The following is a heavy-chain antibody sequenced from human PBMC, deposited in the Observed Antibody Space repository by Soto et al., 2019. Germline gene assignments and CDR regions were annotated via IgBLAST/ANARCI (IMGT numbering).Heavy chain of an antibody. CDR1: GGSISSSSYY. Sequence: QLQLQESGPGLVKPSETLSLTCTVSGGSISSSSYYWGWIRQPPGKGLEWIGSIYYSGSTYYNPSLKSRVTISVDTSKNQFSLKLSSVTAADTAVYYCARRTRVTTVRNYYYYYMDVWGKGTTVTVSS. V-gene: IGHV4-39*01. D-gene: IGHD1-1*01. CDR2: IYYSGST. CDR3: ARRTRVTTVRNYYYYYMDV. J-gene: IGHJ6*03.